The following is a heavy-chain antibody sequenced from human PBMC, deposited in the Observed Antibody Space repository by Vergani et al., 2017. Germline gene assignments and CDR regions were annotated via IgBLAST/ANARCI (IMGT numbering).Heavy chain of an antibody. CDR1: GGSISSGSYY. V-gene: IGHV4-61*02. CDR3: AGDYYGSGGTGLSRGVNWFDP. J-gene: IGHJ5*02. Sequence: QVQLQESGPGLVKPSQTLSLTCTVSGGSISSGSYYWTWIRQPAGEGLEWIGRIYTTGSNNYNPSLKSRVTISIDTPKNQFSLKLSSVTAADTAVYYCAGDYYGSGGTGLSRGVNWFDPWGQGTLLTVSS. CDR2: IYTTGSN. D-gene: IGHD3-10*01.